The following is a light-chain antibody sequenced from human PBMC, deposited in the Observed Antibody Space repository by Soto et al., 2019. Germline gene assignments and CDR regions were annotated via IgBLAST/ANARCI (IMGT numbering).Light chain of an antibody. J-gene: IGKJ1*01. Sequence: EIVLTQSPGTLSLSPGERATLSCRASQSVSSSYLAWYQQKPGQAPRLLIYGASSRATGIPDRFSGSGSGTAFTLTISRLEPEEFAVYYCQQYGSSLRAFGQGTKVEI. CDR1: QSVSSSY. V-gene: IGKV3-20*01. CDR2: GAS. CDR3: QQYGSSLRA.